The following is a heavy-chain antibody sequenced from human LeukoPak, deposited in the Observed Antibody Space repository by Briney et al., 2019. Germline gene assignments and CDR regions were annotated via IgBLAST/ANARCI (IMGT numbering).Heavy chain of an antibody. D-gene: IGHD4-11*01. J-gene: IGHJ4*02. CDR3: ASLNDYSNSHRIT. Sequence: PSETLSLTCTVSGGSISSSSYYWGWIRQPPGKGLEWIGGIYYSGSTYYNPSLKSRVTISVDTSKNQFSLKLSSVTAADTAVYYCASLNDYSNSHRITWGQGTLVTVSS. V-gene: IGHV4-39*01. CDR2: IYYSGST. CDR1: GGSISSSSYY.